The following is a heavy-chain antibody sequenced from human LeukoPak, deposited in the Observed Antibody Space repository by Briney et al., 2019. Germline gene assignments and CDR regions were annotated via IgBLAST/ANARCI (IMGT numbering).Heavy chain of an antibody. CDR3: ARGSRSDY. CDR2: INPNSGAT. D-gene: IGHD3-10*01. Sequence: ASVKVSCRPSGYTFTGYYVHWVRQAPGQGLEWMGWINPNSGATDYAPKFQGRVTLTRDTSISTAYMDLSSLTFDDTAVYYCARGSRSDYWGQGTLVTVSS. V-gene: IGHV1-2*02. CDR1: GYTFTGYY. J-gene: IGHJ4*02.